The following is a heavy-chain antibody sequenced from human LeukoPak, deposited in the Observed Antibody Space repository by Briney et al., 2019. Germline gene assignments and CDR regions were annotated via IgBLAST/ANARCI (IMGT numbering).Heavy chain of an antibody. V-gene: IGHV5-51*01. Sequence: RGESLKISCKGSGYSFTSYWIGWVRQMPGKGLEWMGIIYPGDSDTRYSPSLQGQVTISADTSTSTAYLPWSSLKASDNAMYYCARRDWGSYWYFDLWGRGTLVTVSS. D-gene: IGHD7-27*01. CDR1: GYSFTSYW. CDR2: IYPGDSDT. J-gene: IGHJ2*01. CDR3: ARRDWGSYWYFDL.